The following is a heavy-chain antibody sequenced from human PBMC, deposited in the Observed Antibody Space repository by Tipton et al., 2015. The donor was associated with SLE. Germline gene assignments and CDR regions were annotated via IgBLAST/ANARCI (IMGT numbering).Heavy chain of an antibody. V-gene: IGHV4-4*02. CDR3: AKDESQDGMDV. CDR2: IHHTGAT. J-gene: IGHJ6*02. Sequence: LEWIGEIHHTGATNYNRSLKSRLTMSSDKSKNQFSLKLNSVTAADTAVYYCAKDESQDGMDVWGQGTTVTVSS.